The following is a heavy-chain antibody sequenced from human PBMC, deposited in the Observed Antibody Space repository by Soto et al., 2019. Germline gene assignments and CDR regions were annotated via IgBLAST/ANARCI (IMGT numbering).Heavy chain of an antibody. J-gene: IGHJ5*02. CDR3: ARWAQEGSSGYYGDWFDP. CDR2: ISAYNGNT. Sequence: ASVKVSCKASGGTFSSYAISWVRQAPRQGLEWMGWISAYNGNTNYAQKLQGRVTMTTDASTSTAYMELRSLRSDDTAVYYCARWAQEGSSGYYGDWFDPWGQGTLVTVSS. CDR1: GGTFSSYA. D-gene: IGHD3-22*01. V-gene: IGHV1-18*01.